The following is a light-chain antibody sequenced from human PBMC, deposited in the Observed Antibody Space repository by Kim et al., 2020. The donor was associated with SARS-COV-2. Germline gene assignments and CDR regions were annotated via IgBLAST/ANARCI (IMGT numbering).Light chain of an antibody. Sequence: ERPPRSCRASQTISSSLAWYQQKPGQAPRLLIYGASSAFSRATGIPDRFSGSGSGTDFTLTISRLEPEDFAVYFCQQYGSSPPITFGQGTRLEIK. CDR1: QTISSS. CDR2: GAS. V-gene: IGKV3-20*01. J-gene: IGKJ5*01. CDR3: QQYGSSPPIT.